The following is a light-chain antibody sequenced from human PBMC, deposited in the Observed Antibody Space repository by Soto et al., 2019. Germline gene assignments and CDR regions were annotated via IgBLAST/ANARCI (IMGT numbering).Light chain of an antibody. Sequence: DIQMTQSPSSLSASVGDRVTITCRASQSISDYLNWYYQKPGKAPNLLIYGASSLQSGVPSRFSGGGSGTEFTLTINSLQPEDFATYYCQQSYSFPLTFGGGTKV. CDR1: QSISDY. CDR2: GAS. CDR3: QQSYSFPLT. V-gene: IGKV1-39*01. J-gene: IGKJ4*01.